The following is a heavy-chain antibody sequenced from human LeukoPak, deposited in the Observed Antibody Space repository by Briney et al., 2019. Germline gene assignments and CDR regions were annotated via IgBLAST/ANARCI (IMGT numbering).Heavy chain of an antibody. D-gene: IGHD3-10*01. CDR2: IYHSGST. CDR1: GGSISSGGYS. Sequence: SETLSLTCAVSGGSISSGGYSCSWIRQPPGKGLEWIGYIYHSGSTYYNPSLTSRVTISVDRSKNQFSLKLSSVTAADTAVYYCASVSPDYYGSGSYDPPFDPWGQGTLVTVSS. V-gene: IGHV4-30-2*01. J-gene: IGHJ5*02. CDR3: ASVSPDYYGSGSYDPPFDP.